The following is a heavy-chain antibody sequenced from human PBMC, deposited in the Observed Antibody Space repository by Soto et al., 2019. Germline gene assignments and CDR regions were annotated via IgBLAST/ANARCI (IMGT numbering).Heavy chain of an antibody. V-gene: IGHV4-59*01. Sequence: QVQLQESGPGLVKPSETLSLTCTVSGGSISSYYWSWIRQPPGKGLEWIGYIYYSVSTNYNPSLKSRVTISVDTCRNQFSLKLSSVTAADTAVYYCARSLRQYYYYYYMDVWGKGTTVTVSS. D-gene: IGHD3-16*02. CDR3: ARSLRQYYYYYYMDV. CDR1: GGSISSYY. CDR2: IYYSVST. J-gene: IGHJ6*03.